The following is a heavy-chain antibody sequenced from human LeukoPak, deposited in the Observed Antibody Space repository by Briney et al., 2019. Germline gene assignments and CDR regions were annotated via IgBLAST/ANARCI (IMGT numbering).Heavy chain of an antibody. J-gene: IGHJ4*02. V-gene: IGHV1-2*02. Sequence: ASVKVSCKASGYSFTSHYMHWVRQAPGQGLEWMGWINPNSGGTNYAQKFQGRVTMTRDTSISTAYMELSRLRSDDTAVYYCAREKWELPDYWGQGTLVTVSS. CDR3: AREKWELPDY. D-gene: IGHD1-26*01. CDR2: INPNSGGT. CDR1: GYSFTSHY.